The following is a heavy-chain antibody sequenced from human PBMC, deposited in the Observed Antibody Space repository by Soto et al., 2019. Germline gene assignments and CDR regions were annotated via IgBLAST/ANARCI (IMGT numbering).Heavy chain of an antibody. V-gene: IGHV3-7*01. D-gene: IGHD2-2*01. Sequence: ESGGGLVQPGGSLRLSCAASGITFSDYWMGWVRQAPGKGLEWVANINQDGSEIFYVDSVEGRFTISRDNAKNSLYLQMNSLRAEDTAMYYCAKDRSDVVIPAAGNFDYWGQGALVTVSS. CDR1: GITFSDYW. CDR2: INQDGSEI. CDR3: AKDRSDVVIPAAGNFDY. J-gene: IGHJ4*02.